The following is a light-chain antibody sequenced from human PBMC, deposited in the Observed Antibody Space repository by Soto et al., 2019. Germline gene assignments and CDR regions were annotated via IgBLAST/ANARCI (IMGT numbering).Light chain of an antibody. J-gene: IGLJ3*02. CDR2: EVS. CDR3: SSYTTSSTLV. Sequence: QSALTQPASVSGSPGQSITISCTGTSSDVGGYDFVSWYQQHPGKVPKLIIYEVSNRPSGVSNRFSASKSGNTASLTVSGLQAEDEADYYCSSYTTSSTLVFGGGTKLNVL. V-gene: IGLV2-14*01. CDR1: SSDVGGYDF.